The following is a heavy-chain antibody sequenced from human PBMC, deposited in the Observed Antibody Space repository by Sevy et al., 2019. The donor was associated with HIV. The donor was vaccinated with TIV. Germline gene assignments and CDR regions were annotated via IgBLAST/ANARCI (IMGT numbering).Heavy chain of an antibody. D-gene: IGHD3-10*01. CDR2: IYWDDDT. CDR1: GFSLSTSGVG. J-gene: IGHJ4*02. CDR3: AHRRMVRGVITAPFDY. Sequence: SGPTLVKPTQTLTLTCTFSGFSLSTSGVGVGWIRQPPGKALEWLALIYWDDDTRYSPSLKSRLNITKDTSTNQVVLTMTNMDPVDTATYFCAHRRMVRGVITAPFDYWSQGTLVTVSS. V-gene: IGHV2-5*02.